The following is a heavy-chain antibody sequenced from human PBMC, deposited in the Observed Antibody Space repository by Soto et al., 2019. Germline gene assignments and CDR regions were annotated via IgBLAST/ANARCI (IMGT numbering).Heavy chain of an antibody. Sequence: PGWSLRLSCAASGFTFSSYAMSWVRQAPGKGLEWVSAISGSGGSTYYADSVKGRFTISRENAKNSLYLQMNSPRAGDTAVYYCARSYYDFWSGYPPYYYGMDVWGQGTTVTVSS. D-gene: IGHD3-3*01. CDR3: ARSYYDFWSGYPPYYYGMDV. V-gene: IGHV3-23*01. CDR1: GFTFSSYA. CDR2: ISGSGGST. J-gene: IGHJ6*02.